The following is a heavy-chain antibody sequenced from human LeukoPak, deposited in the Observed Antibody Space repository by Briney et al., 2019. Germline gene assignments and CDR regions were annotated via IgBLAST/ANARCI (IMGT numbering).Heavy chain of an antibody. CDR1: GGSISSGDYY. Sequence: SETLSLTCTVSGGSISSGDYYWSWIRQPPGRGLEWIGYIYHSGSTYYNPSLKSRVTISVDRSKNQFSLKLSSVTAADTAVYYCAREGAALAYWGQGTLVTVSS. D-gene: IGHD6-6*01. V-gene: IGHV4-30-4*01. J-gene: IGHJ4*02. CDR2: IYHSGST. CDR3: AREGAALAY.